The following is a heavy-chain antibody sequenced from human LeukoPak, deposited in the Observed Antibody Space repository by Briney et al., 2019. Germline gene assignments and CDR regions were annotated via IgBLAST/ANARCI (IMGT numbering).Heavy chain of an antibody. Sequence: SETLSLTCAVYGESFTGYYWSWIRQPPGKGLERIGEINHGGSTNYNPSLKSRVTISVDTSKNQFSLKVSSVTAADTAVYYCARDPNLDAFDIWGQGTMVTVSS. CDR1: GESFTGYY. CDR3: ARDPNLDAFDI. D-gene: IGHD4/OR15-4a*01. V-gene: IGHV4-34*01. CDR2: INHGGST. J-gene: IGHJ3*02.